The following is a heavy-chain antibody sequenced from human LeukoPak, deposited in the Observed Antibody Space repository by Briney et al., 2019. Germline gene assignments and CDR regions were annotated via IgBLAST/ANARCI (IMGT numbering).Heavy chain of an antibody. J-gene: IGHJ4*02. Sequence: GGSLRLSCAASGFTFSRSWMHWVRQAPGKGLVWVSRIIGDGSITNYADSVKGRFTISRDNSKNTLYLQMNSLRAEDTAVYYCAKDPLTIVGATETPFDYWGQGTLVTVSS. D-gene: IGHD1-26*01. CDR1: GFTFSRSW. CDR2: IIGDGSIT. CDR3: AKDPLTIVGATETPFDY. V-gene: IGHV3-74*01.